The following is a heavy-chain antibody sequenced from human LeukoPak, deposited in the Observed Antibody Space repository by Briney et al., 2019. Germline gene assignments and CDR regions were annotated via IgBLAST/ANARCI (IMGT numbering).Heavy chain of an antibody. CDR2: ISSRSTYI. V-gene: IGHV3-21*01. D-gene: IGHD3-10*01. CDR3: ARDEYYYGSGSYPRA. Sequence: NTGGSLRRSCAASGFTFSSYSMNWVRQAPGKGREWVSSISSRSTYIYYADSGKGRFTISRDNAKNSLYRQMNSLRAEDTAVYYCARDEYYYGSGSYPRAWGQGTLVPVSS. CDR1: GFTFSSYS. J-gene: IGHJ4*02.